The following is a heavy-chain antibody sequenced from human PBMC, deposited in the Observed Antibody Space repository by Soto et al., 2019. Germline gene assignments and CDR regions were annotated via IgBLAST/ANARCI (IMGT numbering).Heavy chain of an antibody. V-gene: IGHV4-34*01. D-gene: IGHD3-3*01. CDR3: ARSRSGYMLRALDI. CDR1: GGSFSGYY. Sequence: PSETLSLTCAVYGGSFSGYYWSWIRQPPGKGLEWIGEINHSGSTNYNPSLKSRVTISVDTSKNQFSLKLSSVTAADTAVYYCARSRSGYMLRALDIWGQGTMVTVS. CDR2: INHSGST. J-gene: IGHJ3*02.